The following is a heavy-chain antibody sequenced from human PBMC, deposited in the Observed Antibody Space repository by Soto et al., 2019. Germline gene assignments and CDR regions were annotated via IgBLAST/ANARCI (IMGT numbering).Heavy chain of an antibody. CDR2: ISSSSSYI. CDR3: ASASGDYDAYFDY. Sequence: EVQLVESGGGLVKPGGSLRLSCAASGFTFSSYSMNWVRQAPGKGLEWVSSISSSSSYIYYADPVKGRFTISRDNAKNSLYLQMNSLRAEDTAVYYCASASGDYDAYFDYWGQGTLVTVSS. CDR1: GFTFSSYS. V-gene: IGHV3-21*01. J-gene: IGHJ4*02. D-gene: IGHD4-17*01.